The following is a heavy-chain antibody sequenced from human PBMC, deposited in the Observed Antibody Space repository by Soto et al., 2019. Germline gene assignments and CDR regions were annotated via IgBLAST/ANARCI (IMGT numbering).Heavy chain of an antibody. Sequence: QVQLVQSGGEVKQPGASVKVSCKASGYTFISYGFSWVRQAPGQGLEWMGWISGYNGNTDYAQKFQGRVVMTTDTSTSTAHMELRSLRADDTAVYYCVRDETYSSYYFDYWGQGTPVTVSS. CDR3: VRDETYSSYYFDY. D-gene: IGHD5-18*01. CDR1: GYTFISYG. V-gene: IGHV1-18*01. J-gene: IGHJ4*02. CDR2: ISGYNGNT.